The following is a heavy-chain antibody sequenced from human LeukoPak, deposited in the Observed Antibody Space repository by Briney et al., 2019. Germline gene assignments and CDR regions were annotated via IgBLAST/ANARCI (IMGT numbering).Heavy chain of an antibody. CDR3: AKGFRSDGTCYSSVDY. J-gene: IGHJ4*02. Sequence: PGGSLRLSCAASGFTFSRFAISWVRQAPGKGLEWVSTICGSSDNTYNADSVKGGFTISRDNSKNTLYLQMNSLRDEDTDIYYCAKGFRSDGTCYSSVDYWGQGTLVTVSS. CDR1: GFTFSRFA. D-gene: IGHD2-15*01. V-gene: IGHV3-23*01. CDR2: ICGSSDNT.